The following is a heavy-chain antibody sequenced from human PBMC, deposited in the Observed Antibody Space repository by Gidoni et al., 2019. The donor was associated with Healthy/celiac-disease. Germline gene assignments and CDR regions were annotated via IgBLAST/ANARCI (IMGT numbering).Heavy chain of an antibody. CDR2: ISYDGSNK. CDR3: AKEYSGYDIVYFFDY. J-gene: IGHJ4*02. Sequence: QVQLVESGGGVVQPGRSLQLSCAASGFTFSSYGMHWVRQAPGKGLEWVAVISYDGSNKYYADSVKGRFTISRDNSKNTLYLQMNSLRAEDTAVYYCAKEYSGYDIVYFFDYWGQGTLVTVSS. V-gene: IGHV3-30*18. CDR1: GFTFSSYG. D-gene: IGHD5-12*01.